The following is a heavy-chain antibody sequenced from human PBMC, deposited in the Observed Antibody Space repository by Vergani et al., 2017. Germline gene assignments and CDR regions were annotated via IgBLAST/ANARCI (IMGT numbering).Heavy chain of an antibody. CDR3: ARARRDSYNYYFDY. J-gene: IGHJ4*02. CDR1: GYTFTSYD. Sequence: QVQLVQSGAEVKKPGASVKVSCKASGYTFTSYDINGVRQATGQGLEGMGWMNHNSGNTGSAQKYQGRVTMTRNTSISTAYMDLSSLRSEDTAVYYCARARRDSYNYYFDYWGQGTLVTVSS. V-gene: IGHV1-8*01. D-gene: IGHD5-24*01. CDR2: MNHNSGNT.